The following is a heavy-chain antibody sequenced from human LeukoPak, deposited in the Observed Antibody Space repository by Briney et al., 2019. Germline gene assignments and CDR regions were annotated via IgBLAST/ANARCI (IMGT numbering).Heavy chain of an antibody. CDR3: ARDGVGRTWPQMNWLDP. Sequence: PGGSLRLSCAASGFTFSSYSMNWVRQAPGKGLEWVSSISSSSSYIYYADSVKGRFTISRDNAKNSLYLQMNSLRAEDTAVYYCARDGVGRTWPQMNWLDPWGQGTLVTVSS. CDR2: ISSSSSYI. D-gene: IGHD2-15*01. J-gene: IGHJ5*02. CDR1: GFTFSSYS. V-gene: IGHV3-21*01.